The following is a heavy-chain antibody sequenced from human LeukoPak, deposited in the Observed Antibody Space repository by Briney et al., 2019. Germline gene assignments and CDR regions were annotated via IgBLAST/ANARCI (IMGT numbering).Heavy chain of an antibody. Sequence: GASVKVSCKASGYTFTGYYMYWVRQAPGQGLEWMGRINPNSGGTNYAQKFQGRVTMTRDTSISTAYMELSRLRSEDTAVCYCASSLYCSGGSCYKWYYYMDVWGKGTTVTVSS. D-gene: IGHD2-15*01. CDR2: INPNSGGT. V-gene: IGHV1-2*06. J-gene: IGHJ6*03. CDR1: GYTFTGYY. CDR3: ASSLYCSGGSCYKWYYYMDV.